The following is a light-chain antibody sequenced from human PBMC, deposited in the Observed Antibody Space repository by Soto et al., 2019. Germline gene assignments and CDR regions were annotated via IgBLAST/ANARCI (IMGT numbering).Light chain of an antibody. J-gene: IGLJ1*01. CDR3: GSYTGSIYV. V-gene: IGLV2-14*01. CDR2: EVS. CDR1: SSDVGGYKF. Sequence: QSALTQPASVSGSPGQSITISCTGTSSDVGGYKFVSWYQQHPGKAPKLMIYEVSNRPSGVSSRFSGSKSGNTASLTISGLQAEDEADYYCGSYTGSIYVFGPGTEVTVL.